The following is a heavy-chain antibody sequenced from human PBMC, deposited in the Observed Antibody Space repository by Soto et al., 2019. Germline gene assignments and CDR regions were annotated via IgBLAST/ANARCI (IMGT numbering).Heavy chain of an antibody. D-gene: IGHD1-7*01. CDR1: CGSLIGYY. CDR2: INHRGSS. J-gene: IGHJ6*02. V-gene: IGHV4-34*01. CDR3: ARYDYRNSLYGVDV. Sequence: SETLSLTCAFNCGSLIGYYWSWIRQSPGKGLEWIGEINHRGSSDYNPSLKSRVTLSIDASMNHVTLELTSVTAADTAVYYCARYDYRNSLYGVDVWGQGTRVTVSS.